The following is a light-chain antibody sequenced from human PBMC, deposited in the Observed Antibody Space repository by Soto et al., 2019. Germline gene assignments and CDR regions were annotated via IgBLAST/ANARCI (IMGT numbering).Light chain of an antibody. CDR3: QQRSNWLWT. J-gene: IGKJ1*01. CDR2: DAS. CDR1: QSISSS. Sequence: EIVLTQSPATLSLSPGERATLSCRASQSISSSLAWYQQKPGQAPRLLIYDASSRATGFPARFSGSGSGTDFTLTIGSLEPEDFAVYYCQQRSNWLWTFGQGTKV. V-gene: IGKV3-11*01.